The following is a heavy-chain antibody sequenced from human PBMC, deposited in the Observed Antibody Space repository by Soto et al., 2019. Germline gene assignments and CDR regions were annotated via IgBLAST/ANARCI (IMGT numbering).Heavy chain of an antibody. CDR3: ARPPDSSSYYYLDQ. Sequence: PGESLKISCKASGYSFTSYWIGWVRQMPGKVLEWMGIIYPGDSDTIYSPSFQGQVTISAAKSISTDYLQRNSLKASDTAMYYCARPPDSSSYYYLDQWGQGXPVTVSS. V-gene: IGHV5-51*01. D-gene: IGHD3-22*01. J-gene: IGHJ4*02. CDR2: IYPGDSDT. CDR1: GYSFTSYW.